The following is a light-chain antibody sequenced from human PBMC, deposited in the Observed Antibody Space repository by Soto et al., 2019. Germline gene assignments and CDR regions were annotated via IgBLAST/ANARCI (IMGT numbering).Light chain of an antibody. J-gene: IGKJ4*02. Sequence: EIVMTQSPATLSVSPGERATLSCRASQSVSSNLAWYQQKPGHAPRLLIYGASTRATGIPARFSGSGSGTEFTLTISSLQSEDFAVYYCQQYNSWPLTFGGGTKVEIK. CDR1: QSVSSN. CDR2: GAS. CDR3: QQYNSWPLT. V-gene: IGKV3-15*01.